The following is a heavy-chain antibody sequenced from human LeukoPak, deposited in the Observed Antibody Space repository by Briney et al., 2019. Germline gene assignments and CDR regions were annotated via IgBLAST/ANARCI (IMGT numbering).Heavy chain of an antibody. Sequence: PGGSLRLSCAASGFTVSSNYMSWVRQAPGKGLEWVSVIYSGGSTYYADSVKGRFTISRDNSKNTLYLQMNSLRAEDTAVYYCARGLTRGGWYYFDYWGQGTLVTVSS. J-gene: IGHJ4*02. CDR2: IYSGGST. D-gene: IGHD6-19*01. V-gene: IGHV3-66*01. CDR1: GFTVSSNY. CDR3: ARGLTRGGWYYFDY.